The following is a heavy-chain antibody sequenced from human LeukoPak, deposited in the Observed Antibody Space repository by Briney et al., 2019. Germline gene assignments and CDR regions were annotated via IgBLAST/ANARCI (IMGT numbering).Heavy chain of an antibody. CDR3: ARVGVIVGATLRYYFDY. D-gene: IGHD1-26*01. CDR1: GFTFSSYW. J-gene: IGHJ4*02. CDR2: IKQDGSEK. V-gene: IGHV3-7*01. Sequence: GGSLRLSCAASGFTFSSYWMSWVRQASGKGLEWVANIKQDGSEKYYVDSVKGRFTISRDNAKNSLYLQMNSLRAEDTAVYYCARVGVIVGATLRYYFDYWGQGTLVTVSS.